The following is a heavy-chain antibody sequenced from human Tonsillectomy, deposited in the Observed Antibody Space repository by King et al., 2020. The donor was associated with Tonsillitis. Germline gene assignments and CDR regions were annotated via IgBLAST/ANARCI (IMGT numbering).Heavy chain of an antibody. D-gene: IGHD6-13*01. CDR2: INWNGGST. CDR1: GFTFDDHG. V-gene: IGHV3-20*04. CDR3: ARAAPQLGGHYYYYMDV. Sequence: VQLVESGGGVVRPGGSLRLSCAASGFTFDDHGMSWVRQAPGKGLEWVSDINWNGGSTGYADSVKGRFTISRDNAKNSLYLQMNSLRAEDTALYYCARAAPQLGGHYYYYMDVWGKGTTVTVSS. J-gene: IGHJ6*03.